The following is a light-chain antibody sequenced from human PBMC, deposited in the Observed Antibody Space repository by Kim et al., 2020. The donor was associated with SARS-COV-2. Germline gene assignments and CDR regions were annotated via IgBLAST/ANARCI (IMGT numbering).Light chain of an antibody. CDR3: ATWDDSVNGPV. CDR2: SNN. J-gene: IGLJ3*02. V-gene: IGLV1-44*01. Sequence: QSVLSQPPSVSETPGQRVIISCSGSSFNIGANTVNWYQQLPGTAPKLIIYSNNQRPSGVPDRFSGSKSGSSASLAIGGLQSEDEADYYCATWDDSVNGPVFGGGTQLTVL. CDR1: SFNIGANT.